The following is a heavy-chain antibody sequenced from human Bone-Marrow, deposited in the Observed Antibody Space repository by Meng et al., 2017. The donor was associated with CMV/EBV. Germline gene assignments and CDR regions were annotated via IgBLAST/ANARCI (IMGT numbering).Heavy chain of an antibody. CDR3: AREVAVAGLFDY. CDR2: ISYDGSNK. D-gene: IGHD6-19*01. CDR1: GFTFSSYA. V-gene: IGHV3-30-3*01. Sequence: GESLKISCAASGFTFSSYAMHWVRQAPGKGQEWVAVISYDGSNKYYADSVKGRFTISRDNSKNTLYLQMNSLRAEDTAVYYCAREVAVAGLFDYWGQGTLVTVSS. J-gene: IGHJ4*02.